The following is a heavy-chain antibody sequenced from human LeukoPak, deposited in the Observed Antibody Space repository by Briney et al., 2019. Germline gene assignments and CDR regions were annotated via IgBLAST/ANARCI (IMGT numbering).Heavy chain of an antibody. V-gene: IGHV4-34*01. Sequence: KPSETLPLTCAVYGGPFSGYYWSWIRQPPAKGLEWIAEINHSGSTNDNPSLKSRVTISVHTSKNQSSLKLSSVTAADTAVYYCASGRDYWYFDLWGRGTLVTVSS. CDR2: INHSGST. J-gene: IGHJ2*01. CDR3: ASGRDYWYFDL. CDR1: GGPFSGYY. D-gene: IGHD5-24*01.